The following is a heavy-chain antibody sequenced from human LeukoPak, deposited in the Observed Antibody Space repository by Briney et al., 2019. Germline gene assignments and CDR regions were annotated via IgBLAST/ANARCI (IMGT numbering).Heavy chain of an antibody. J-gene: IGHJ6*04. CDR2: INQDGSEK. CDR3: SRALEV. Sequence: GRSLRLSCEVSGFMFRSYWMDWVRQAPGRGLEWVANINQDGSEKYFVDSVKGRFTISRDNAKNSLYLQMNSLRAEDTAVYYCSRALEVWGKGTTVTVSS. V-gene: IGHV3-7*01. CDR1: GFMFRSYW.